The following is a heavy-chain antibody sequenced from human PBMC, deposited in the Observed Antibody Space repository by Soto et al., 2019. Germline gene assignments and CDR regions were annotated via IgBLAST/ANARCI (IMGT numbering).Heavy chain of an antibody. J-gene: IGHJ4*02. V-gene: IGHV4-34*01. CDR3: ASVRDGDYFDY. Sequence: SETLSLTCAVYGGSFSGYYWSWIRQPPGKGLEWIGEINHSGSTNYNPSLKSRVTISVDTSKNQFSLKLSSVTAADTAVYYCASVRDGDYFDYWGQGTLVTVSS. D-gene: IGHD4-17*01. CDR1: GGSFSGYY. CDR2: INHSGST.